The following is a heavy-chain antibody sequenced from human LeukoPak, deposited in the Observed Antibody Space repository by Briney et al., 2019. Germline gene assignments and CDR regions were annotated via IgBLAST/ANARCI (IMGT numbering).Heavy chain of an antibody. CDR3: ARGPQWRGYFDY. CDR1: GFTFSSYA. V-gene: IGHV3-7*01. Sequence: GGSLRLSCAASGFTFSSYAMSWVRQAPGKGLEWVANIKQDGSEKYYVDSVKGRFTISRDNAKNSLYLQMNSLRAEDTAVYYCARGPQWRGYFDYWGQGTLVTVSS. CDR2: IKQDGSEK. D-gene: IGHD6-19*01. J-gene: IGHJ4*02.